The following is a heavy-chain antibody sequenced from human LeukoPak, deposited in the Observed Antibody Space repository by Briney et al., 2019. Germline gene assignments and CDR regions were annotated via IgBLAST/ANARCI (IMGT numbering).Heavy chain of an antibody. J-gene: IGHJ3*02. D-gene: IGHD3-22*01. CDR2: IYSGGST. V-gene: IGHV3-53*01. Sequence: PGVSLRLSCAASGFTVSSNYMNWVRQAPGKGLEWVSVIYSGGSTYYADSVKGRFTISRDNSKNTLYLQMNSLRAEDTAVYYCAGTYYYDKGAFDIWGQGTMVTVSS. CDR1: GFTVSSNY. CDR3: AGTYYYDKGAFDI.